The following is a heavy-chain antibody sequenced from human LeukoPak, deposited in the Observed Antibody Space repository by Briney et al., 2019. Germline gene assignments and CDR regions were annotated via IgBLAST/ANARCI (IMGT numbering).Heavy chain of an antibody. CDR1: GVSISSSSHN. D-gene: IGHD6-13*01. J-gene: IGHJ4*02. V-gene: IGHV4-39*01. Sequence: SETLSLTCTVSGVSISSSSHNCGWIRQPPGKGLEWIGSIYYSGSTYYNPSLTSRVTISVDTSKNQFSLKLSSVTAAETAVYYCARHGTSTWRYYFDDWGQGTLVTVSS. CDR3: ARHGTSTWRYYFDD. CDR2: IYYSGST.